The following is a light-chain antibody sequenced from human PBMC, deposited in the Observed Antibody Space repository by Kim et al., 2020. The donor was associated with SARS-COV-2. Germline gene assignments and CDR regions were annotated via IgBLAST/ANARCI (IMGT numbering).Light chain of an antibody. CDR1: QSVSRN. Sequence: VSPGERATLSCRARQSVSRNLAWYQQKPGQAARLLIYGTSTRATGIPARFSGSGSGTEFTLTISSLQSEDFAVYSCQQYNNWPPTFGQGTKVDIK. CDR2: GTS. CDR3: QQYNNWPPT. J-gene: IGKJ1*01. V-gene: IGKV3-15*01.